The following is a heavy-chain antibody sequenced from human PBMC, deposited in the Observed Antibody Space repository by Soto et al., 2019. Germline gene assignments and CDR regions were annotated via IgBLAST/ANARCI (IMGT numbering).Heavy chain of an antibody. CDR2: IIPIFGTA. CDR1: GGTFSSYA. J-gene: IGHJ4*02. CDR3: ARSVDILTGPFDY. D-gene: IGHD3-9*01. Sequence: ASVKVSCKASGGTFSSYAISWVRQAPGQGLEWMGGIIPIFGTANYAQKFQGRVTITADESTSTAYMELSSLRSEDTAVYYCARSVDILTGPFDYCGQGTLVTVSS. V-gene: IGHV1-69*13.